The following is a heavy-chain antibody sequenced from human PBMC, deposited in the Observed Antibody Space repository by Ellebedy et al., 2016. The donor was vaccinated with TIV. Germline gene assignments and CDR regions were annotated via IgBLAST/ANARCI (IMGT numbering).Heavy chain of an antibody. CDR3: EGSGWFVVDY. J-gene: IGHJ4*02. V-gene: IGHV4-39*07. CDR1: GGSISSSGYY. CDR2: IHYTGST. D-gene: IGHD6-19*01. Sequence: MPSETLSLTCSVSGGSISSSGYYWGWIRQPPGKGLEWNASIHYTGSTYYNPSLKSRVTISVDTSKNQFSLNLNSVTATDTAVYYCEGSGWFVVDYWGQGTPVTVSS.